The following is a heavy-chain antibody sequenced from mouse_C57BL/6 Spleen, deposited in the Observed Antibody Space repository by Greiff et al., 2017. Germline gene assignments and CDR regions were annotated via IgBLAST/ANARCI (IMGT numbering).Heavy chain of an antibody. CDR3: ARSGDYFDS. CDR2: IYPGDGDT. V-gene: IGHV1-82*01. D-gene: IGHD3-1*01. CDR1: GYAFSSSW. Sequence: VQLQQSGPELVKPGASVKISCKASGYAFSSSWLNWVKQRPGKGLEWIGRIYPGDGDTNYNGKFKGKATLTADKSSSTAYMQLSSLTSEDSAVYFCARSGDYFDSWGQGTTLTVSS. J-gene: IGHJ2*01.